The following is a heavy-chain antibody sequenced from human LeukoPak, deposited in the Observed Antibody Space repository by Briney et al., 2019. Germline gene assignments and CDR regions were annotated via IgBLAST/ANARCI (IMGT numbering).Heavy chain of an antibody. J-gene: IGHJ4*02. CDR1: GGTFSSYA. D-gene: IGHD6-13*01. CDR3: AREGIAAPTGSDY. V-gene: IGHV1-69*05. CDR2: IIPIFGTA. Sequence: SVKVSCKASGGTFSSYAISWVQQAPGQGLEWMGRIIPIFGTANYAQKFQGRVTITTDESTSTAYMELSSLRSEDTAVYYCAREGIAAPTGSDYWGQGTLVTVSS.